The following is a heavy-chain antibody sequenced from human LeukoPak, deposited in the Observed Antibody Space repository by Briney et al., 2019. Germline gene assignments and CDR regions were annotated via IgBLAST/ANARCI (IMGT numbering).Heavy chain of an antibody. CDR3: ATDSSSWPYAFDI. CDR1: GYTLTELS. Sequence: ASVKVSCKVSGYTLTELSMHWVRQAPGKGLEWMGGFDPEDGETIYAQKFQGRVTMTEDTSTDTAYMELSSLRSEDMAVYYCATDSSSWPYAFDIWGQGTMVTVSS. J-gene: IGHJ3*02. CDR2: FDPEDGET. D-gene: IGHD6-13*01. V-gene: IGHV1-24*01.